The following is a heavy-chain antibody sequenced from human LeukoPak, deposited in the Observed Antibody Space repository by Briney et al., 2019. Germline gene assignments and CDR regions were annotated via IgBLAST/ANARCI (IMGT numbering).Heavy chain of an antibody. J-gene: IGHJ4*02. Sequence: ASVKVSCKASGGTFSSYAISWVRQATGQGLEWMGWMNPNSGNTGYAQKFQGRVTMTRNTSISTAYMELSSLRSEDTAVYYCAVYCSSTSCQIPFDYWGQGTLVTVSS. V-gene: IGHV1-8*02. CDR1: GGTFSSYA. CDR3: AVYCSSTSCQIPFDY. CDR2: MNPNSGNT. D-gene: IGHD2-2*01.